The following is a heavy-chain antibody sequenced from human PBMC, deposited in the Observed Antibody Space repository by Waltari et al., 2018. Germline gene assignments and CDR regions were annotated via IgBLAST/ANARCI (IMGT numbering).Heavy chain of an antibody. CDR1: GFIFRAHA. CDR3: ARGEPLPTIPVSGRYRDSSSYHDLDF. Sequence: EVQLVESGGGLLQPGGSLRLSCVTSGFIFRAHAMNWVRQAPGKGLQWVSFISSSGSTRHYADPVKGRFTVSRDNAKDSFFLQMDSLRAEDTAVYYCARGEPLPTIPVSGRYRDSSSYHDLDFWGQGTLVTVSS. CDR2: ISSSGSTR. J-gene: IGHJ4*02. D-gene: IGHD3-16*02. V-gene: IGHV3-48*04.